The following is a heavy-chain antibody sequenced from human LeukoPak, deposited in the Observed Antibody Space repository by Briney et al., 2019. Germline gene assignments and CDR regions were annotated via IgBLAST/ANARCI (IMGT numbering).Heavy chain of an antibody. D-gene: IGHD3-22*01. V-gene: IGHV4-34*01. CDR3: AREGLYYYDWLEPQEKYYFDY. CDR2: INHSGST. Sequence: PSETLSLTCTVSGGSISSYYWSWIRQPPGKGLEWIGEINHSGSTNYNPSLKSRVTISVDTSKNQFSLKLSSVTAADTAVYYCAREGLYYYDWLEPQEKYYFDYWGQGTLVTVSS. CDR1: GGSISSYY. J-gene: IGHJ4*02.